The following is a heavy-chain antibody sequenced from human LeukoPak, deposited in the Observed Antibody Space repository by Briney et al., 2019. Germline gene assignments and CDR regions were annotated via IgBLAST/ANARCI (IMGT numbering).Heavy chain of an antibody. Sequence: SQTLSLTCAISGDSVSSNSAAWNWIRLSPSRGLEWLGRTYYRSKWSNDYAVSVKSRISINADTSKNQFSMHLNSVTPEDAAMYFCARGVPGSGFDYWGQGTLVTVSS. CDR2: TYYRSKWSN. J-gene: IGHJ4*02. D-gene: IGHD3-10*01. CDR3: ARGVPGSGFDY. V-gene: IGHV6-1*01. CDR1: GDSVSSNSAA.